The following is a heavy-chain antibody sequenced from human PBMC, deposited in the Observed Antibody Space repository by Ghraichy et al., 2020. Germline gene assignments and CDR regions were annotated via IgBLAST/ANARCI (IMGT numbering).Heavy chain of an antibody. CDR2: IYYSGST. V-gene: IGHV4-39*07. D-gene: IGHD3-3*01. Sequence: SETLSLTCTVSGGSISSSSYYWGWIRQPPGKGLEWIGSIYYSGSTYYNPSLKSRVTISVDTSKNQFSLKLSSVTAADTAVYYCAGEIFGVATVDYWGQGTLVTASS. CDR1: GGSISSSSYY. CDR3: AGEIFGVATVDY. J-gene: IGHJ4*02.